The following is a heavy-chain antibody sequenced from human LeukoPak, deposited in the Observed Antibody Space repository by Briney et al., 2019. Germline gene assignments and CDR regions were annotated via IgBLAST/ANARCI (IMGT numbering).Heavy chain of an antibody. V-gene: IGHV4-61*02. D-gene: IGHD4-17*01. CDR1: GGSISSGSYY. J-gene: IGHJ4*02. CDR3: ARHPVTTNYFDY. Sequence: PSQTLSLTCTVSGGSISSGSYYWSWIRQPAGKGLEWIGRIYTSGSTNYNPSLKSRVTISVDTSKNQFSLKLSSVTAADTAVYYCARHPVTTNYFDYWGQGTLVTVSS. CDR2: IYTSGST.